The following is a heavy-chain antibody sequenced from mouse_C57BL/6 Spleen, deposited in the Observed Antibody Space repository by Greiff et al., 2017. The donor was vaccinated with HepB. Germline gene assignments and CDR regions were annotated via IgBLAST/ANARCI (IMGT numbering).Heavy chain of an antibody. D-gene: IGHD2-1*01. CDR2: IDPSDSET. V-gene: IGHV1-52*01. CDR3: ARAGYGNSQWYFDV. CDR1: GYTFTSYW. J-gene: IGHJ1*03. Sequence: VQLQQPGAELVRPGSSVKLSCKASGYTFTSYWMHWVKQRPIQGLEWIGNIDPSDSETHYNQKFKDKATLTVDKSSSTAYMQLSSLTSEDSAVYDCARAGYGNSQWYFDVWGTGTTVTVSS.